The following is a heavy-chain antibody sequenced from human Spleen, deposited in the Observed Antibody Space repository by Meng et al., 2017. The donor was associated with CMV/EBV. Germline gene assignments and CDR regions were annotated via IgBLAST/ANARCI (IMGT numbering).Heavy chain of an antibody. V-gene: IGHV1-18*01. D-gene: IGHD5-24*01. CDR2: ISAYNGNT. CDR1: GYSYTSYG. CDR3: ARGREVATITVDY. J-gene: IGHJ4*02. Sequence: KASGYSYTSYGISWVRQAPGQGHEWMGWISAYNGNTKYAQKLQGRVTMTTDTSTSTGYMELRSLRSDDTAIYYCARGREVATITVDYWGQGTLVTVSS.